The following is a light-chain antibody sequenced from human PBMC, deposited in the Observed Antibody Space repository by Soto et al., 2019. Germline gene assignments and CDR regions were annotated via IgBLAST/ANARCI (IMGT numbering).Light chain of an antibody. CDR1: RSVSRNY. J-gene: IGKJ1*01. CDR2: GVS. CDR3: QQYGTSRA. V-gene: IGKV3-20*01. Sequence: EIVLTQSPGTLSLSPGERATLSCRASRSVSRNYLAWYQQKPGRAPRLLIYGVSSRAADIPDRFSGSGSGTDFTLTISRLEREDLAVYYCQQYGTSRAFGQGTKVEIK.